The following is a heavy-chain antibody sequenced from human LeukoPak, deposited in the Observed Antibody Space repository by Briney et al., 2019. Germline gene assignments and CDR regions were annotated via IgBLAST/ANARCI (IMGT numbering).Heavy chain of an antibody. Sequence: GRSLRLSCAASGFSFSTYGMHGVRQAPGKGLEWVAVIWYDGSNKYYSDSVKGRFTISRDNSKNTLYLQMNSLRAEDTALYYCAREILTGYAFDIWGQGTMVTVSS. D-gene: IGHD7-27*01. V-gene: IGHV3-33*01. CDR3: AREILTGYAFDI. CDR2: IWYDGSNK. J-gene: IGHJ3*02. CDR1: GFSFSTYG.